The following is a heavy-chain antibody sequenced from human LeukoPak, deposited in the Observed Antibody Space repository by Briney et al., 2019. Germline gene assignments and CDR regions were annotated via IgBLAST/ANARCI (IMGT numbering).Heavy chain of an antibody. CDR2: ISSSSSTI. CDR1: GFTFSSYS. CDR3: ARELGYYYDSSGYYFDY. J-gene: IGHJ4*02. Sequence: PGGSLRLSCAASGFTFSSYSMNWVRQAPGKGLEWVSYISSSSSTIYYADSVKGRFTISRDNAKNSLYLQMNSLRAEDTAVYCCARELGYYYDSSGYYFDYWGQGTLVTVSS. D-gene: IGHD3-22*01. V-gene: IGHV3-48*04.